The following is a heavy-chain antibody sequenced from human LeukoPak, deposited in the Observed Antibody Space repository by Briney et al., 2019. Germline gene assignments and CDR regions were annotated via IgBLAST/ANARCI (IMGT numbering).Heavy chain of an antibody. D-gene: IGHD1-26*01. V-gene: IGHV4-59*01. CDR1: GGSISSYY. Sequence: SETLSLTCTVSGGSISSYYWSWIRQPPGKGLEWIGYIYYSGSTNYNPSLKSRVTISVDTSKNQFSLKLGSVTAADTAVYYCARGPPPPWDLLGGVGRVTFYFDYWGQGTLVTVSS. CDR3: ARGPPPPWDLLGGVGRVTFYFDY. J-gene: IGHJ4*02. CDR2: IYYSGST.